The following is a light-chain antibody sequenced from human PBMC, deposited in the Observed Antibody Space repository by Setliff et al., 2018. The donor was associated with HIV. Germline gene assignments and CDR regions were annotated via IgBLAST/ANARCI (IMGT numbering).Light chain of an antibody. CDR1: SSDIGSYNV. Sequence: QSVLTQPASVSGSPGQSITISCTGTSSDIGSYNVVSWYQQHPGKAPKLMIYEVSNRPSGVSNRFSGSKSGNTASLTISGLQAEDEADYYCSSYTSSSTLEVFGGGTQLTVL. V-gene: IGLV2-14*02. CDR2: EVS. CDR3: SSYTSSSTLEV. J-gene: IGLJ2*01.